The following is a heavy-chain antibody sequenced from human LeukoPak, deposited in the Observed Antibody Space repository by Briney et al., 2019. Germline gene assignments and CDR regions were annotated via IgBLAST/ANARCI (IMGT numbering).Heavy chain of an antibody. CDR2: IKSKTDGGTT. CDR3: TTPVGEVRGPLDY. V-gene: IGHV3-15*01. Sequence: SGGSLRLSCAASGFTFSNAWMSWVRQAPGKGLEWVGRIKSKTDGGTTDYAAPVKGRFTISRDDSKNTLYLQMNSLKTEDTAVYYCTTPVGEVRGPLDYWGQGTLVTVSS. D-gene: IGHD3-10*01. CDR1: GFTFSNAW. J-gene: IGHJ4*02.